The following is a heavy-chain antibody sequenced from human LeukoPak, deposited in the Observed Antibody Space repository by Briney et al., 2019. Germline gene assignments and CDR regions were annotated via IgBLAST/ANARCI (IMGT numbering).Heavy chain of an antibody. CDR1: GFTFSSYW. J-gene: IGHJ4*02. D-gene: IGHD1-26*01. Sequence: GGSLRLSCAASGFTFSSYWMHWVRQAPGKGLVWVSRINSDGSSTSYADSVKGRFTISRDNAKNSLFLQMNSLRAEDTAIYYCASGAGWESGYWGQGTLVTVSS. CDR3: ASGAGWESGY. CDR2: INSDGSST. V-gene: IGHV3-74*01.